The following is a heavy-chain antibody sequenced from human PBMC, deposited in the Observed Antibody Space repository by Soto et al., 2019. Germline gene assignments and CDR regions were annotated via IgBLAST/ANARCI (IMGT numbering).Heavy chain of an antibody. D-gene: IGHD2-15*01. J-gene: IGHJ6*02. Sequence: QVQLVQSGAEVKKPGSSVKVSCKAPGGTFSSYAISWVRQAPGQGLEWMGGIIPIFVTAKYAQKFQGRVTITADEATSTGYRELSSLRSEDTAVYYCARSQGGSSSLDIYYYSYYGMDVWGQGTTVTVSS. CDR2: IIPIFVTA. CDR3: ARSQGGSSSLDIYYYSYYGMDV. V-gene: IGHV1-69*01. CDR1: GGTFSSYA.